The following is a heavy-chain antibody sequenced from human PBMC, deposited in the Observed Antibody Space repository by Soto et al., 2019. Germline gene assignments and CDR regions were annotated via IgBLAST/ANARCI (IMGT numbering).Heavy chain of an antibody. V-gene: IGHV3-7*04. Sequence: EVQLVESGGGLVQPGGSLRLSCAASGFTFSTYWMTWVRQAPGKGLEWVANIKQDGSEYYYVGSVKGRFTISRDNAKNSLYLQMNSLRAEDTDVYYCTRGAFPTWGSSPLDYWGQGTLVTVSS. CDR3: TRGAFPTWGSSPLDY. D-gene: IGHD3-16*01. CDR1: GFTFSTYW. J-gene: IGHJ4*02. CDR2: IKQDGSEY.